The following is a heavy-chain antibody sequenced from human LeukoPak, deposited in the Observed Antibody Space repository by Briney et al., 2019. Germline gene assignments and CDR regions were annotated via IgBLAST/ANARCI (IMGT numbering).Heavy chain of an antibody. Sequence: GASVKVSCKASGYTFTSYDINWVRQATGQGLEWMGWMNPNSGNTGYAQKFQGRVTMTRNTSISTAYMGLSSLRSVDTAVYYCARTPPGSSSYAYWGQGTLVTVSS. CDR1: GYTFTSYD. J-gene: IGHJ4*02. CDR2: MNPNSGNT. D-gene: IGHD6-6*01. CDR3: ARTPPGSSSYAY. V-gene: IGHV1-8*01.